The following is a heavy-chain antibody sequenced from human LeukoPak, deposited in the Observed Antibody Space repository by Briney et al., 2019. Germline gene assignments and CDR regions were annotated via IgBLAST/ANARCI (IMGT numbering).Heavy chain of an antibody. J-gene: IGHJ4*02. CDR3: ARDRYCSGGSCYSPRQIDY. D-gene: IGHD2-15*01. CDR1: GGSISSSSYY. Sequence: PSETLSLTCTVSGGSISSSSYYWGWIRQPPGKGLEWIGSIYYSGSTYYNPSLKSRVTISVDTSKNQFSLKLSSVTAADTAVYYCARDRYCSGGSCYSPRQIDYWGQGTLVTVSS. V-gene: IGHV4-39*07. CDR2: IYYSGST.